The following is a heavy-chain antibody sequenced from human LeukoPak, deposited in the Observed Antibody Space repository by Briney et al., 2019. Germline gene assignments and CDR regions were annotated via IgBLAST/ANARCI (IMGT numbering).Heavy chain of an antibody. J-gene: IGHJ6*02. CDR3: ARAHSFYYYYGVDV. CDR1: GFTFSSYR. CDR2: ISSSSDTI. V-gene: IGHV3-48*04. Sequence: GGSLRLSCTASGFTFSSYRINWVRQAPGKGLEWVSSISSSSDTIYYADSVKGRFTISRDNAKTSVHLQMNSLRAEDTAVYYCARAHSFYYYYGVDVWGQGTTVTVSS. D-gene: IGHD2-21*01.